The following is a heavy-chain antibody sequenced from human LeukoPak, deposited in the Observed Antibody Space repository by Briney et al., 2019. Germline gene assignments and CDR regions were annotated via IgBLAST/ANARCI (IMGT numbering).Heavy chain of an antibody. Sequence: PSETLSLTCAVYGGSFSGYYWSWIRQPPGKGLEWIGEINHSGSTNYNPSLKSRVTISVDTSKNQFSLKLSSVTAADTVVYFCARGPYSYDSSGAFDIWGQGTMVTVSS. J-gene: IGHJ3*02. CDR1: GGSFSGYY. CDR2: INHSGST. D-gene: IGHD3-22*01. V-gene: IGHV4-34*01. CDR3: ARGPYSYDSSGAFDI.